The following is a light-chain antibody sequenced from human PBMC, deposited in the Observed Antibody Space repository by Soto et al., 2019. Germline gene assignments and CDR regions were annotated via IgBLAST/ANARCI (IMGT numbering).Light chain of an antibody. V-gene: IGKV3-15*01. CDR3: HQYSNWSPWIT. Sequence: EIFLPQSPGTLSLSPGEGATLSCRASESVASSYLAWYQQKPGQAPRLLIHGASTRATGIPARFSGSGSGTEFTLTLSSLQSEDSAVYHCHQYSNWSPWITFGQGTRLEIK. CDR1: ESVASSY. J-gene: IGKJ5*01. CDR2: GAS.